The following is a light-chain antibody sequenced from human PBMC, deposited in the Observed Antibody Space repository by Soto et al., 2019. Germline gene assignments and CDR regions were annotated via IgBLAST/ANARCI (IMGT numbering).Light chain of an antibody. CDR1: QSIDSW. Sequence: DIQMTQSPSTLSASVGDRVTITCRASQSIDSWLAWYQQKPGKTPNLLIYKASNLESGVPSRFSGSGSGTELTLTISSLQPDDFSTYYCQQYSSYSAGTFGQGTKVEIK. CDR2: KAS. V-gene: IGKV1-5*03. CDR3: QQYSSYSAGT. J-gene: IGKJ1*01.